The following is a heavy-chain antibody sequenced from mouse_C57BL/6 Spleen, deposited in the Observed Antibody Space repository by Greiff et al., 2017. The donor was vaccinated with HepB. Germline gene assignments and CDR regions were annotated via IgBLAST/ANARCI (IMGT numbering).Heavy chain of an antibody. CDR1: GFTFSDYY. D-gene: IGHD2-3*01. Sequence: EVKLMESEGGLVQPGSSMKLSCTASGFTFSDYYMAWVRQVPEKGLEWVANINYDGSSTYYLDSLKSRFIISRDNAKNTLYLQMSSLKSEDTAMYYCARDGGGLLPPYAMDDWGQGTSVTVSS. CDR2: INYDGSST. J-gene: IGHJ4*01. CDR3: ARDGGGLLPPYAMDD. V-gene: IGHV5-16*01.